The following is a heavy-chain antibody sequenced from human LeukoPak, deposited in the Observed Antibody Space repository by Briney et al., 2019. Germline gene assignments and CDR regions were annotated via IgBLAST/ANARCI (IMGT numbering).Heavy chain of an antibody. V-gene: IGHV4-34*01. CDR2: INHSGST. CDR3: AKAPYLSSGS. CDR1: GGSFRDYY. J-gene: IGHJ3*01. D-gene: IGHD3-22*01. Sequence: SETLSLTCAVYGGSFRDYYWSWIRQPPGKGLEWIGEINHSGSTNYNPSLKSRVTISLDTSKNQFSLKLTSVPAADTAVYYCAKAPYLSSGSWGQGILVAVSS.